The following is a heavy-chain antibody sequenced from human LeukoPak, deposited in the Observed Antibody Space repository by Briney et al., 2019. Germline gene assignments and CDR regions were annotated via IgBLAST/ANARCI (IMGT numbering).Heavy chain of an antibody. CDR3: ARDPCDY. CDR1: GFTFSSYS. Sequence: SGGSLRLSCAASGFTFSSYSMNWVRQAPGKGLEWVSYISSSSGTVYYADSVKGRFTISRDNAQNSLYLQMNSLRAEDTALYYCARDPCDYWGQGTLVTVSS. V-gene: IGHV3-48*04. J-gene: IGHJ4*02. CDR2: ISSSSGTV.